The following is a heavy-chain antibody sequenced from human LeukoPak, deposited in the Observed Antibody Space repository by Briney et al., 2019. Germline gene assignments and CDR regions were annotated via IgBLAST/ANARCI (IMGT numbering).Heavy chain of an antibody. V-gene: IGHV4-39*06. D-gene: IGHD3-10*01. CDR3: ARAHRGSGNYRANWFDP. CDR1: GGSIISNSYY. Sequence: SETLSLTCTVSGGSIISNSYYWRWIRQPPGKGLEWIGSIYYTGSIYYNPSLKSRVTISVNASKNQFALKLSSVTAADTAVYYCARAHRGSGNYRANWFDPWGQGTLVTVSS. J-gene: IGHJ5*02. CDR2: IYYTGSI.